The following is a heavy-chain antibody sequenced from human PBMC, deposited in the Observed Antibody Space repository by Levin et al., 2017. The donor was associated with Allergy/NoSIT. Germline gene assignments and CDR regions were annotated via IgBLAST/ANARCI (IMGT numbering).Heavy chain of an antibody. J-gene: IGHJ3*02. CDR1: GFTFSNYA. CDR2: ISGSGGST. CDR3: AKAGPDAALDDFDI. Sequence: GESLKISCAASGFTFSNYAMSWVRQAPGKGLEWVSAISGSGGSTYYADSVKGRFTISRDNSKNTLYLQMNSLRAEDTAVDYCAKAGPDAALDDFDIWGQWTMVTVSS. V-gene: IGHV3-23*01. D-gene: IGHD6-6*01.